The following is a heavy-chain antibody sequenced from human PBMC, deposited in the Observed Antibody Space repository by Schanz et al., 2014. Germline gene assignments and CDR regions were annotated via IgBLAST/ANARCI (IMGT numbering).Heavy chain of an antibody. CDR3: AKDRRDNYGSGTFYFEH. CDR1: GFAFSAYS. Sequence: EVQLVESGGGLVKPGGSLRLSCAASGFAFSAYSMNWVRQAPGKGLEWVSSISSSGSYIYFPDSVKGRFTISRDNAKNSLYLQMNSLRAEDTAVYFCAKDRRDNYGSGTFYFEHWGQGTLVTVSS. J-gene: IGHJ4*02. CDR2: ISSSGSYI. D-gene: IGHD3-10*01. V-gene: IGHV3-21*01.